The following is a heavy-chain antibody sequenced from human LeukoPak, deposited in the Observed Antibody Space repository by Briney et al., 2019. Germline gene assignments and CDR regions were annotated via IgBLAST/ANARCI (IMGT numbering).Heavy chain of an antibody. D-gene: IGHD7-27*01. CDR3: ARDFDHILTGVPVEDFDY. CDR1: GFTFSSYS. CDR2: ISSSSSYI. V-gene: IGHV3-21*04. J-gene: IGHJ4*02. Sequence: GGSLRLSCAASGFTFSSYSMNWVRQAPGKGLEWVSSISSSSSYIYYADSVKGRFTISRDNAKNSLYLQMNSLRSEDTAVYYCARDFDHILTGVPVEDFDYWGQGTLVTVSS.